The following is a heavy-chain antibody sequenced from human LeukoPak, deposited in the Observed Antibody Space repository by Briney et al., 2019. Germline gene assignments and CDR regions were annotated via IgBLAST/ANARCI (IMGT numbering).Heavy chain of an antibody. CDR1: GYTFTSYD. J-gene: IGHJ4*02. CDR2: MNPNSGNT. D-gene: IGHD3-3*01. CDR3: ARGKPSRGFGVVQDY. Sequence: ASVKVSCKASGYTFTSYDINWVRQATGQGLEWMGWMNPNSGNTGYAQKFQGRVTITRNTSISTAYMELSSLRSEDTAVYYCARGKPSRGFGVVQDYWGQGTLVTVSS. V-gene: IGHV1-8*03.